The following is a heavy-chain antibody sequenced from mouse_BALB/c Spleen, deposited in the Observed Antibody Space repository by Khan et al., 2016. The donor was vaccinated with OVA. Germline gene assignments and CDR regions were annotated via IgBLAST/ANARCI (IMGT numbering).Heavy chain of an antibody. V-gene: IGHV1S135*01. CDR2: VDPFSGGT. CDR1: GYSFTTYY. J-gene: IGHJ3*01. CDR3: TRLGYVAWFTY. Sequence: VQLQQSGPELMKPGASVKISCKASGYSFTTYYLHWVMQSHGESLEWIGYVDPFSGGTTYNQKFKGKATLTVDKSSTTAYMHLSNLTSEDSAVDFCTRLGYVAWFTYWGQGTLVTVAA. D-gene: IGHD2-2*01.